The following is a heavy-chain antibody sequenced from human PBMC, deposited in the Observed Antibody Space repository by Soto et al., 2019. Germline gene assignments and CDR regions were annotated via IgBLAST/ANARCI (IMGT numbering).Heavy chain of an antibody. J-gene: IGHJ4*02. CDR3: ARDLRYYGSGSLDY. Sequence: SVKVSCKASGGTFSSYAISWVRQAPGQGLEWMGGIIPIFGTADYAQKFQGRVTITADESTSTAYMELSSLRSEDTAVYYCARDLRYYGSGSLDYWGQGTLVTVSS. CDR2: IIPIFGTA. D-gene: IGHD3-10*01. V-gene: IGHV1-69*13. CDR1: GGTFSSYA.